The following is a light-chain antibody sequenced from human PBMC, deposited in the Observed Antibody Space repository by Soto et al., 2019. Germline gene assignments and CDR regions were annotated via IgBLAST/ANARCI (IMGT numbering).Light chain of an antibody. CDR1: QSISSW. Sequence: DIQMTQSPSTLSAYVGDRVTITCRASQSISSWLAWYQQKPGKAPKLLIYKASSLESGVPSRFSGSGSGTEFTLTSSSLQPDDFATDYCQQYNSYSRTFGPGTKVEIK. V-gene: IGKV1-5*03. J-gene: IGKJ1*01. CDR2: KAS. CDR3: QQYNSYSRT.